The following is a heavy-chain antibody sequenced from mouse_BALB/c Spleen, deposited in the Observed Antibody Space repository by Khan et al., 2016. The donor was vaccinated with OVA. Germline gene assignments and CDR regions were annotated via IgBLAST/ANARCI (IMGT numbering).Heavy chain of an antibody. J-gene: IGHJ4*01. CDR3: ARRRAGYAMDY. Sequence: QVQLQQSGAELARPGASVKMSCKASGYTFPSNTMHWVKQRPGQGLEWIGYINPRSDYTIYNQKFKDKATLTADISSTTAYMQLSSLTSDDSAVYYCARRRAGYAMDYWGQGTSVTVSS. V-gene: IGHV1-4*01. CDR1: GYTFPSNT. CDR2: INPRSDYT. D-gene: IGHD3-3*01.